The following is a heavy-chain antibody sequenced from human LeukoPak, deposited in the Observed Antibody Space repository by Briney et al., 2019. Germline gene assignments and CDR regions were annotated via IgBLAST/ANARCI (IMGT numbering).Heavy chain of an antibody. J-gene: IGHJ6*03. Sequence: ASVKVSCKASGYTFTSYDINWVRQATGQGLEWMGWMNPNSGNTGYAQKFQGRVTIIRNTSISTAYMELSSLRSEDTAVYYCARGHTTVATPGDMDVWGKGTTVTVSS. CDR1: GYTFTSYD. D-gene: IGHD4-23*01. CDR2: MNPNSGNT. CDR3: ARGHTTVATPGDMDV. V-gene: IGHV1-8*03.